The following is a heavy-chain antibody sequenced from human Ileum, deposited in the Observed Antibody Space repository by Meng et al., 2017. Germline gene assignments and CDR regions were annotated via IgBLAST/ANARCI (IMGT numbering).Heavy chain of an antibody. Sequence: EVQLVESGGGLVQPGGSRKLSWAAAGFTFSDSAMYWVRQTSGKGLEWVGRIRSKANSYTTGYIASVKGRFTISRDNSKNTAYLQMNSLKIEDTAVYYCARPSYGDYGVSWGQGTLVTVSS. J-gene: IGHJ5*02. CDR2: IRSKANSYTT. CDR1: GFTFSDSA. V-gene: IGHV3-73*01. D-gene: IGHD4-17*01. CDR3: ARPSYGDYGVS.